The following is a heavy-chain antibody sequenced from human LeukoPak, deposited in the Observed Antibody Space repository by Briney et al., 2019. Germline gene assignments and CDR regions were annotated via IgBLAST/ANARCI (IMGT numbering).Heavy chain of an antibody. V-gene: IGHV3-11*04. CDR1: GFTFSDYY. CDR3: ARFAAYGSGTYAFDY. D-gene: IGHD3-10*01. Sequence: PGGSLRLSCAASGFTFSDYYMSWIRQAPGKGLEWVSYISSSGSTIYYADSVKGRFTISRDNAKNSLYLQMNSLRAEDTAVYYCARFAAYGSGTYAFDYWGQGTLVTVSS. CDR2: ISSSGSTI. J-gene: IGHJ4*02.